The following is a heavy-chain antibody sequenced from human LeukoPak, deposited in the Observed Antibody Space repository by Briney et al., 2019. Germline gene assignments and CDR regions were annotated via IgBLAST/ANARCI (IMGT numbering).Heavy chain of an antibody. Sequence: GGSLRLSCAASGFTFSSYWMHWVRQAPGKGLLWVSRINSDGSSTSYADSVKGRFTISRDNAKNTLYLQMNSLRAEDTAVYYCARDGGRNWFDPWGQGTLVTVSS. CDR1: GFTFSSYW. V-gene: IGHV3-74*01. CDR3: ARDGGRNWFDP. J-gene: IGHJ5*02. CDR2: INSDGSST. D-gene: IGHD2-15*01.